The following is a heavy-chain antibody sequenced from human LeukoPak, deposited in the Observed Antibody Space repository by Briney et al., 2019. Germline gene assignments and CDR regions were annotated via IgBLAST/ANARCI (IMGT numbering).Heavy chain of an antibody. Sequence: ASVKVSCKTSGYTFTSYGISWVRQAPGQGLEWMGWIRTYNGNTNYAQKLQGRVTMTTDTSTSTAYMELRSLRSDDTAVYYCARDAGITVAATGWFDPWGQGTLVTVSS. CDR2: IRTYNGNT. D-gene: IGHD6-19*01. V-gene: IGHV1-18*01. J-gene: IGHJ5*02. CDR3: ARDAGITVAATGWFDP. CDR1: GYTFTSYG.